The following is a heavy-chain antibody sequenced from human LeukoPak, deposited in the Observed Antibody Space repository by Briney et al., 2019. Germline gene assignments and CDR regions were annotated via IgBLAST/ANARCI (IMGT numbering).Heavy chain of an antibody. CDR3: ARGEYCSSTSCYLYYYYGMDV. J-gene: IGHJ6*02. V-gene: IGHV1-69*13. CDR1: GGTFSSYA. D-gene: IGHD2-2*01. CDR2: IIPIFGTA. Sequence: SVKVSRKASGGTFSSYAISWVRQAPGQGLEWMGGIIPIFGTANYAQKFQGRVTITADESTSTAYMELSSLRSEDTAVYYCARGEYCSSTSCYLYYYYGMDVWGQGTTVTVSS.